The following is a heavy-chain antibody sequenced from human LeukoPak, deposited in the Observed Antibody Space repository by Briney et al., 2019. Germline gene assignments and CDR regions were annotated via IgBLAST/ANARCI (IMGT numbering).Heavy chain of an antibody. CDR3: ARDHNYYYDSSGWAFDI. CDR2: IYYSGST. Sequence: PSETLSLTCSVSGASISSYYWSWIRQPPGKGLEWIGYIYYSGSTYYNPSLKSRVTISVDTSKNQFSLKLSSVTAADTAVYYCARDHNYYYDSSGWAFDIWGQGTMVTVSS. J-gene: IGHJ3*02. V-gene: IGHV4-59*12. CDR1: GASISSYY. D-gene: IGHD3-22*01.